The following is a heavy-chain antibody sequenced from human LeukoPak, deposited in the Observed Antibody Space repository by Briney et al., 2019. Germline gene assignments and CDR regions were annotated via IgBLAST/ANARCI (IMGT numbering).Heavy chain of an antibody. V-gene: IGHV4-61*02. CDR1: GASVSSSSYY. CDR2: IYTSGST. CDR3: ARDFYYYDSSGYYNWFDP. J-gene: IGHJ5*02. Sequence: SETLPLTCTVSGASVSSSSYYWSWIRQPAGKGLEWIGRIYTSGSTNYNPSLKSRVTMSVDTSKNQFSLKLSSVTAADTAVYYCARDFYYYDSSGYYNWFDPWGQGTLVTVSS. D-gene: IGHD3-22*01.